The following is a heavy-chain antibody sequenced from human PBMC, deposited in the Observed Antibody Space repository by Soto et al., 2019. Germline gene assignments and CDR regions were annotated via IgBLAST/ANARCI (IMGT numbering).Heavy chain of an antibody. D-gene: IGHD5-18*01. CDR2: VDYSGTA. J-gene: IGHJ4*02. Sequence: SETLSLTCTVSGCNISNFYWSWIRQPPGKGLEWIGYVDYSGTANYNPSLKSRVSMSVDTSKNQLSLKVTSVTAADTAMYYCARADTAMTTPFDYWGQGTLVTVSS. V-gene: IGHV4-59*12. CDR3: ARADTAMTTPFDY. CDR1: GCNISNFY.